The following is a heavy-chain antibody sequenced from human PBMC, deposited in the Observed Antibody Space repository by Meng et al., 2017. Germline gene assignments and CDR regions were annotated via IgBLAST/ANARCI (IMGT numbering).Heavy chain of an antibody. CDR1: GFTFSSYA. D-gene: IGHD3-22*01. J-gene: IGHJ4*02. Sequence: LSLTCAASGFTFSSYAMSWVCQAPGTGLEWVSAISGSGGSTYYADSVKGRFTISRDNSKNTLYLQMNSLRAEDTPVYYCAKDQGLYDSGLGSFDYWGQGTLVTVSS. CDR2: ISGSGGST. CDR3: AKDQGLYDSGLGSFDY. V-gene: IGHV3-23*01.